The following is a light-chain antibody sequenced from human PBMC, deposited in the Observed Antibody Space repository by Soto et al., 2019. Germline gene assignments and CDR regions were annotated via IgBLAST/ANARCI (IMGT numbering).Light chain of an antibody. CDR1: SSDVGGYHY. V-gene: IGLV2-14*01. Sequence: QSVLTQPASVSGSPGQSITISCTGTSSDVGGYHYVSWYQQHPGEAPKLMIYDVSNRPSGVSNRFSGSKSGDTASLTISGLQAEDEADYYCSSYTSSSTYVFGTGTKVTVL. CDR2: DVS. CDR3: SSYTSSSTYV. J-gene: IGLJ1*01.